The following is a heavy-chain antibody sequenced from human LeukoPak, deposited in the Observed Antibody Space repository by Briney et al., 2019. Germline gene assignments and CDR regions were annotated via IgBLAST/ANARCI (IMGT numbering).Heavy chain of an antibody. CDR2: ISSSGSTI. CDR3: AREYEGYCSSTSCTPV. D-gene: IGHD2-2*01. CDR1: GFTFRDYY. V-gene: IGHV3-11*01. Sequence: GGSLRLSCAASGFTFRDYYMSWIRQAPGKGLEWVSYISSSGSTIYYADSVKGRFTISRDNAKNSLYLQMNSLRAEDTAVYYCAREYEGYCSSTSCTPVWGKGTTVTVSS. J-gene: IGHJ6*04.